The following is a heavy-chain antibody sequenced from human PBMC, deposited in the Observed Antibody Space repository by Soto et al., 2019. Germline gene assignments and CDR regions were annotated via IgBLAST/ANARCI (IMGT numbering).Heavy chain of an antibody. CDR1: GGSINSRGYH. J-gene: IGHJ4*02. CDR3: ARQRRSIVTQSYFDV. D-gene: IGHD3-9*01. V-gene: IGHV4-39*01. Sequence: KPSETLSLTCTVPGGSINSRGYHWGWIRQPPGQGLEWIGSIYYSGRTYNTPSLRSRVAMSIDTSKNQLSLKLKSVTVADTALYFCARQRRSIVTQSYFDVWGPGFLVTVSS. CDR2: IYYSGRT.